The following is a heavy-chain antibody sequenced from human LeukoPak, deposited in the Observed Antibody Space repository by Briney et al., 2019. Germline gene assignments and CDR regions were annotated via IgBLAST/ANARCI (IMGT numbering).Heavy chain of an antibody. CDR1: GFPFSSYA. Sequence: PGGSLRLPCAASGFPFSSYAMTWVRQAPGKGLEWVSAISASGGSTYYADSVRGRFTISRDNSKNTLYLQMNSLRAEDTAVYYCAKASAGSGRALYYYGMDVWGKGTTVTVSS. J-gene: IGHJ6*04. D-gene: IGHD3-10*01. CDR2: ISASGGST. V-gene: IGHV3-23*01. CDR3: AKASAGSGRALYYYGMDV.